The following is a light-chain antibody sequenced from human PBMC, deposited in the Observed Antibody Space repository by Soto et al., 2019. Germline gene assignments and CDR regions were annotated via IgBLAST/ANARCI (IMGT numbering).Light chain of an antibody. V-gene: IGKV3-20*01. J-gene: IGKJ5*01. Sequence: EIVLTQSPGTLSLSPGERATLSCRASQSVSSSYLAWYHQRPGQAPRLLIYGASSRATGIPDRFSGSGSGTDFTLTISSLQSEDFAVYSCQQYNKWPITFGQGTRLENK. CDR1: QSVSSSY. CDR3: QQYNKWPIT. CDR2: GAS.